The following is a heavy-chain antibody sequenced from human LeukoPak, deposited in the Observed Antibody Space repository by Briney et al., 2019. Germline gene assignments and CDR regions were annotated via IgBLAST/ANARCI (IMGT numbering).Heavy chain of an antibody. V-gene: IGHV4-34*01. J-gene: IGHJ6*02. Sequence: PSEILSLTCAVYGGSFSGFYWSWIRQPPGKGLEWIGEINHSGTTNYSPSLKSRVTISVDMSRNQFSLKLSSVTAADTAVYHCARGAEQLAHYGLDVWGQGTTVTVS. D-gene: IGHD6-6*01. CDR1: GGSFSGFY. CDR2: INHSGTT. CDR3: ARGAEQLAHYGLDV.